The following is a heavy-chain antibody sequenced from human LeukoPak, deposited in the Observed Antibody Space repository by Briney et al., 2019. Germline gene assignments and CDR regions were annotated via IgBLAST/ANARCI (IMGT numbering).Heavy chain of an antibody. D-gene: IGHD1-7*01. J-gene: IGHJ4*02. Sequence: GSLRLSCAASGFTFSSYAMSWVRQAPGKGLEWVSYISSSSSYIYYADSVKGRFTISRDNAKNSLYLQMNSLRAEDTAVYYCASWELQDYWGQGTLVTVSS. CDR3: ASWELQDY. CDR2: ISSSSSYI. V-gene: IGHV3-21*05. CDR1: GFTFSSYA.